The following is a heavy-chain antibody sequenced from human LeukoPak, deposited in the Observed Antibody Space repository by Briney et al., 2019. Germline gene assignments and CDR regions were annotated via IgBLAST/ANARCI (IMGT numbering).Heavy chain of an antibody. J-gene: IGHJ4*02. CDR1: GGTFNSYA. Sequence: ASVKVSRKSSGGTFNSYAISWVRQAPTQGCECMGRIIPILGIANYAQKFQGRVTITADKSTSTAYMEPSSLRSEDTAVYYCARWVAATPYYLDYWGQGTLVTVSS. D-gene: IGHD2-15*01. CDR2: IIPILGIA. CDR3: ARWVAATPYYLDY. V-gene: IGHV1-69*04.